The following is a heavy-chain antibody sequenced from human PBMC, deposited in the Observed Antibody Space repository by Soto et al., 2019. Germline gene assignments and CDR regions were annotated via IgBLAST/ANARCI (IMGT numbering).Heavy chain of an antibody. D-gene: IGHD3-10*01. CDR3: ARVVETMVRGVIIINWFDP. CDR2: LYYSGST. V-gene: IGHV4-31*03. J-gene: IGHJ5*02. Sequence: QVQLQESGPGLVKPSQTLSLTCTVSGGSISSGGYYWSWIRQHPGKGLEWIGYLYYSGSTYYNPALKFRVTVSVDTSKNQFSLKLSSVTAADTAVYYCARVVETMVRGVIIINWFDPWGQGTLVTVSS. CDR1: GGSISSGGYY.